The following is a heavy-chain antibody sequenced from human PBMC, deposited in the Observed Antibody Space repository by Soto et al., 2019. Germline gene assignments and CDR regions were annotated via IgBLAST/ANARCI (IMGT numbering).Heavy chain of an antibody. CDR3: APRSPAFDY. V-gene: IGHV1-3*01. Sequence: ASVKVSCKASGYTFISYAMHWVRQAPGQRLEWMGWINAGNGNTKYSQKFQGRVTMTTDTSTSTAYMELRSLRSDDTAVYYCAPRSPAFDYWGLGTLVTVSS. J-gene: IGHJ4*02. CDR1: GYTFISYA. CDR2: INAGNGNT.